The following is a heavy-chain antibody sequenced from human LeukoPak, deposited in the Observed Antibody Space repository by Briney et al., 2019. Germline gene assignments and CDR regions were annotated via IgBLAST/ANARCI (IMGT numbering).Heavy chain of an antibody. CDR3: AAQDTFFDS. Sequence: GGSLRLSCAASGFIFSSYAMSWVRQAPGKGLEWVSSIYTTGTTYYADSVKGRFTISRDSSKTTVFLQMNSQRAEDTAVYYCAAQDTFFDSWGQGTLVTVSS. D-gene: IGHD2-15*01. V-gene: IGHV3-23*05. CDR2: IYTTGTT. J-gene: IGHJ4*02. CDR1: GFIFSSYA.